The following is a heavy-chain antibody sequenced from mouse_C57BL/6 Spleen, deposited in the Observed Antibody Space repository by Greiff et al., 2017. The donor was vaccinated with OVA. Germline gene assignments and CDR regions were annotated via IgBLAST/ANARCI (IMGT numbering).Heavy chain of an antibody. Sequence: QVQLQQSGAELVRPGASVTLSCKASGYTFTDYEMHWVKQTPVHGLEWIGAIDPETGGTAYNQKFKGKAILTADKSSSTAYMELRSLTSEDSAVYYCTRGDYGSSFGYWGQGTLVTVAA. V-gene: IGHV1-15*01. CDR2: IDPETGGT. CDR1: GYTFTDYE. D-gene: IGHD1-1*01. J-gene: IGHJ3*01. CDR3: TRGDYGSSFGY.